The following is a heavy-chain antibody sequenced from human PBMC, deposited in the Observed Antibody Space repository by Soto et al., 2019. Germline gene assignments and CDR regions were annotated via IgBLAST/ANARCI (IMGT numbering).Heavy chain of an antibody. D-gene: IGHD3-22*01. CDR2: INPSGGST. CDR1: GYTFTIYY. Sequence: GASVKVSGKASGYTFTIYYMHCVRQSRLQWLEWMGIINPSGGSTSYAQKFQGRVTMTRDTSTSTVYMELSSLRSEDTAVYYCARDPIGYYDSSGSDAFDIWGQGTMVTVSS. J-gene: IGHJ3*02. CDR3: ARDPIGYYDSSGSDAFDI. V-gene: IGHV1-46*01.